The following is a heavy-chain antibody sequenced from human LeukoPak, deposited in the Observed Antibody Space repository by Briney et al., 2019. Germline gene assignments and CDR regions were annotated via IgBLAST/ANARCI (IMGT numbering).Heavy chain of an antibody. D-gene: IGHD6-19*01. V-gene: IGHV3-53*01. CDR1: GFTVSNNY. CDR3: ARVDAHSSGWKPFDY. CDR2: IYTAGTT. Sequence: GGSLRLSCVVSGFTVSNNYMSWVRQASGKGPEWVSIIYTAGTTYYADSVKGRFTISRDNSKNMLYLQMNSLRAEDTAVYYCARVDAHSSGWKPFDYWGQGTLVTVSS. J-gene: IGHJ4*02.